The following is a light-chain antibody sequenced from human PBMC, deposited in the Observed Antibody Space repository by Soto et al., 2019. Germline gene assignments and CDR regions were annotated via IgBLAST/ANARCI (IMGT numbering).Light chain of an antibody. CDR2: GAS. CDR1: QSISTY. CDR3: QQSFITPPLT. Sequence: DIQMTQSPSSLSASIGDRITITCRASQSISTYLNWYQQKPGKAPNLLIYGASTLQSVVPSRFSGRGSATDFTLTISSLQPEDFATYYCQQSFITPPLTFGGGTKVDIK. J-gene: IGKJ4*01. V-gene: IGKV1-39*01.